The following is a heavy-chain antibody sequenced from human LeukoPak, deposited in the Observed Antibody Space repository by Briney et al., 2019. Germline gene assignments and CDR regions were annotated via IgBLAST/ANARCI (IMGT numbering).Heavy chain of an antibody. CDR1: GGSISSSSYY. D-gene: IGHD2-2*02. Sequence: SETLSLTCTVSGGSISSSSYYWGWLRQPPGTGLEWIGSIYYSGSTYYNPSLKSRVTISVDTSKNQFSLKLSSVTAADTAVYYCASVPYCSSTSCYRGFLFYWGQGTLVTVSS. CDR2: IYYSGST. J-gene: IGHJ4*02. V-gene: IGHV4-39*01. CDR3: ASVPYCSSTSCYRGFLFY.